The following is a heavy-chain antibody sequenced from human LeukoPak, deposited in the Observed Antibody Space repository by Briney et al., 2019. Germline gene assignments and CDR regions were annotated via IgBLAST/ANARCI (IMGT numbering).Heavy chain of an antibody. CDR3: ARSGVLRYFGVDY. CDR1: GGSISSSSYY. V-gene: IGHV4-39*07. CDR2: IYYSGST. J-gene: IGHJ4*02. D-gene: IGHD3-9*01. Sequence: PSETLSLTCTVSGGSISSSSYYWGWIRQPPGKGLEWIGSIYYSGSTYYNPSLKSRVTISVDTSKNQFSLKLSSVTAADTAVYYCARSGVLRYFGVDYWGQGTLVTVSS.